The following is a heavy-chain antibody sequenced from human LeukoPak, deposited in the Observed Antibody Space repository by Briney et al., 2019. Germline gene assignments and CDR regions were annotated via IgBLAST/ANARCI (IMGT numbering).Heavy chain of an antibody. J-gene: IGHJ4*02. CDR3: ARDLGHYYYGSGSSH. Sequence: PGGSLRLSCAASVFTFDDYGMSWVRQAPGKGLEWVSGINWNGGSTGYADSVKGRFTISRDNAKNSLYLQMNSLRAEDTALYYCARDLGHYYYGSGSSHWGQGTLVTVSS. V-gene: IGHV3-20*04. CDR2: INWNGGST. CDR1: VFTFDDYG. D-gene: IGHD3-10*01.